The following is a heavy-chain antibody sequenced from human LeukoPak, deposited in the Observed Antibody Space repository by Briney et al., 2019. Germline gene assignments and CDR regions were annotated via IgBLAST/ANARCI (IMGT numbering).Heavy chain of an antibody. D-gene: IGHD2-21*02. J-gene: IGHJ6*02. Sequence: SETLSLTCTVSGGSISSYYWSWIRQPPGKGLEWIGYIYYSGSTNYNPSLKSRVTISVDTSKNQFSLKLSSVTAADTAVYYCARGVPHIVVVTAIPDSYSYGMDVWGQGTTVTVSS. CDR1: GGSISSYY. V-gene: IGHV4-59*01. CDR2: IYYSGST. CDR3: ARGVPHIVVVTAIPDSYSYGMDV.